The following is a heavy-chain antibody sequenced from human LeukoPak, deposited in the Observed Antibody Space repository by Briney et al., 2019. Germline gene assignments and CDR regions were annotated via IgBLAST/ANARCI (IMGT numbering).Heavy chain of an antibody. J-gene: IGHJ4*02. D-gene: IGHD3-10*01. CDR2: INPSGGST. CDR3: ARLGLRADFDY. CDR1: GYTFTSYY. Sequence: ASVKVSCKASGYTFTSYYMHWVRQAPGQGLEWMGIINPSGGSTSYAQRFQGRVTMTRDTSTSTVYMELSSLRSEDTAVYYCARLGLRADFDYWGQGTLVTVSS. V-gene: IGHV1-46*01.